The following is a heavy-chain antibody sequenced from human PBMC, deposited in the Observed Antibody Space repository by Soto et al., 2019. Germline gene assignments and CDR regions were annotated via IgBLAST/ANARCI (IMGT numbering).Heavy chain of an antibody. D-gene: IGHD6-19*01. CDR3: AKSGGNGWFADAFDV. CDR1: GFTFSAYA. Sequence: GGSLRLSCEGSGFTFSAYAMNWVRQAPGKGLEWVSYISSRSDTLYYADSVKGRFTISRDNSENTLYLQLNSLRAEDTAVYYCAKSGGNGWFADAFDVWGQGTMVTVSS. J-gene: IGHJ3*01. CDR2: ISSRSDTL. V-gene: IGHV3-48*01.